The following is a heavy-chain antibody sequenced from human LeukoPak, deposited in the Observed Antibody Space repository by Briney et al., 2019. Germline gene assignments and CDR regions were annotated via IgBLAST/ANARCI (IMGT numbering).Heavy chain of an antibody. Sequence: ASVKVSCKASGGTFSSYAISWVRQAPGQGLEWMGRIIPIFGTANYAQKFQGRVTITTDESTSTAYMELSSLRSEDTAVYYCARDFSVGANWSFDYWGQGTLVTVSS. CDR1: GGTFSSYA. J-gene: IGHJ4*02. CDR3: ARDFSVGANWSFDY. CDR2: IIPIFGTA. V-gene: IGHV1-69*05. D-gene: IGHD1-26*01.